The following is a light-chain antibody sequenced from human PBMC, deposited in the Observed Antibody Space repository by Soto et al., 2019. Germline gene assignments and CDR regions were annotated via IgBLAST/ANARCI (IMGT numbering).Light chain of an antibody. J-gene: IGKJ5*01. CDR1: QSVRSSY. CDR2: GAS. V-gene: IGKV3-15*01. CDR3: QQYKNWPPIT. Sequence: EVVMTPSPFTLSVSPGDRATLSCRASQSVRSSYLAWYQQKPGQAPRLLIYGASTRATGIPARFSGSGSGTEFTLTISSLQSEDFAVYYCQQYKNWPPITFGQGTRLEIK.